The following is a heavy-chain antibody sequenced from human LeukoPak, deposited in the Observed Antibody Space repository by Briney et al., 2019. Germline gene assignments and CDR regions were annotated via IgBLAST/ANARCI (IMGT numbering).Heavy chain of an antibody. CDR1: GGSISSYY. D-gene: IGHD6-19*01. J-gene: IGHJ5*02. CDR2: IYYSGST. Sequence: SETLSLTCTVSGGSISSYYWSWIRQPPGKGLEWIEYIYYSGSTNYNPSLKSRVTISVDTSKNQFSLKLSSVTAADTAVYYCARGYSSGWYWFDPWGQGTLVTVSS. CDR3: ARGYSSGWYWFDP. V-gene: IGHV4-59*08.